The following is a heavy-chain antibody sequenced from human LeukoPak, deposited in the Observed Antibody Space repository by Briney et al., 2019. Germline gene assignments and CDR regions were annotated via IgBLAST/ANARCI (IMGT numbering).Heavy chain of an antibody. Sequence: GGSLRLSCAASGFTFSDYYTSWIRQAPGKGLEWVSYISSSGSTIYYADSVKGRFTISRDNAKNSLYLQMNSLRAEDTAVYYCARDLNGGSYYFDYWGQGTLVTVSS. J-gene: IGHJ4*02. CDR3: ARDLNGGSYYFDY. CDR1: GFTFSDYY. D-gene: IGHD1-26*01. CDR2: ISSSGSTI. V-gene: IGHV3-11*01.